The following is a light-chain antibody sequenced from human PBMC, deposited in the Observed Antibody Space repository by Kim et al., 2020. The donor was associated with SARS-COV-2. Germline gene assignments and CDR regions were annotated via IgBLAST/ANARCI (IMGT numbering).Light chain of an antibody. Sequence: VPMRHAADITCGRSNFEKRCLYCHHMNPVSPPVFLLYSDSSRPSGLAERFSGCTSGNTATITIARAQGDDEAYYFCQAWDSNTSWVFGGGTQLTVL. J-gene: IGLJ3*02. CDR3: QAWDSNTSWV. CDR2: SDS. CDR1: NFEKRC. V-gene: IGLV3-9*02.